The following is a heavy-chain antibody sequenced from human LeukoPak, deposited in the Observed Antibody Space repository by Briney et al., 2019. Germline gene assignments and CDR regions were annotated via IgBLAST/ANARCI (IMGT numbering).Heavy chain of an antibody. CDR2: INRSGST. CDR1: GGSFSGYY. V-gene: IGHV4-34*01. J-gene: IGHJ5*02. Sequence: PSETLSLTCAAYGGSFSGYYWSWIRQPPGKGLEWIGEINRSGSTNYNPSLKSRVTISVDTSKNQFSLKLSSVTAADTAVYYWARVRGFVLMVYAIRGVNWFDPWGQGTLVTVSS. CDR3: ARVRGFVLMVYAIRGVNWFDP. D-gene: IGHD2-8*01.